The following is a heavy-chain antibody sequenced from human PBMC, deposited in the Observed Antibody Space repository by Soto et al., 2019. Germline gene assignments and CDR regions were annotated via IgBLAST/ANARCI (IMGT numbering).Heavy chain of an antibody. CDR3: ARDGDVNTGFGKDY. Sequence: VGSLRLSCAASGFTFSSYGMHWVRQAPGKGLEWVAFVWHDGGNKFYAESVKGRFTISRDNSKNTLYLQMTSLSAEDTAMYYCARDGDVNTGFGKDYWGQGTLVTVSS. CDR1: GFTFSSYG. CDR2: VWHDGGNK. V-gene: IGHV3-33*01. J-gene: IGHJ4*02. D-gene: IGHD3-16*01.